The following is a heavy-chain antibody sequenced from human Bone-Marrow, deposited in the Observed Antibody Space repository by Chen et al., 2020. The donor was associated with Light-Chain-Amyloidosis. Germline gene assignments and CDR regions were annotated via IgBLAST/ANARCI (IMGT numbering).Heavy chain of an antibody. J-gene: IGHJ4*02. CDR3: ARRRDGYNFDY. V-gene: IGHV5-51*01. Sequence: EVQLEQSGPEVKKPGESLKISCKGSGYTFPNYRIGWVRQMPGKGLEWMGVIYPDDSDASYIPSFEGQVTISADNSITTAYLQWRSLKASDTAMYYCARRRDGYNFDYWGQGTLVTVSS. CDR2: IYPDDSDA. D-gene: IGHD5-12*01. CDR1: GYTFPNYR.